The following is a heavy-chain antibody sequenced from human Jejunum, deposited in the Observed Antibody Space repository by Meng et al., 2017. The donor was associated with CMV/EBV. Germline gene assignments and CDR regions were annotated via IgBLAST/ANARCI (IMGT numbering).Heavy chain of an antibody. CDR3: ARDNDGSSHYSQFDY. D-gene: IGHD3-22*01. Sequence: SGFPLNSYGIQWVRQFPGKGLEWVAVLWYDGSRKYFADSVRGRFSISRDDSKNTVYLQMNSLRAEDTAVYYCARDNDGSSHYSQFDYWGQGTLVTVSS. CDR2: LWYDGSRK. J-gene: IGHJ4*02. V-gene: IGHV3-33*01. CDR1: GFPLNSYG.